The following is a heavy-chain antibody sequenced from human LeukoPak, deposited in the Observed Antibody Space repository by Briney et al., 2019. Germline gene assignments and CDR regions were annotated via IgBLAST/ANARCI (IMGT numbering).Heavy chain of an antibody. J-gene: IGHJ5*02. V-gene: IGHV4-61*01. CDR3: ARHSLPTMIVVVTTRYNWFDP. Sequence: SETLSLTCTVPGGSISSSSYYWSWIRQPPGKGLEWIGYIYYSGSTNYNPSLKSRVTISVDTSKNQFSLKLSSVTAADTAVYYCARHSLPTMIVVVTTRYNWFDPWGQGTLVTVSS. CDR2: IYYSGST. D-gene: IGHD3-22*01. CDR1: GGSISSSSYY.